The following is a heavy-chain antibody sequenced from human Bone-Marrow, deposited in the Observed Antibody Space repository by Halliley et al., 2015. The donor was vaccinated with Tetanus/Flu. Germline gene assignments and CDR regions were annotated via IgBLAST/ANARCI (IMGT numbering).Heavy chain of an antibody. D-gene: IGHD1-26*01. CDR2: IYHSGTT. V-gene: IGHV4-4*02. J-gene: IGHJ1*01. CDR3: ATEVGATFDFQN. Sequence: GWIGEIYHSGTTTYTPPPKGRVPISLDTPPHQLSLTLTSVTAADTAVYYCATEVGATFDFQNWGQGTLVTVSS.